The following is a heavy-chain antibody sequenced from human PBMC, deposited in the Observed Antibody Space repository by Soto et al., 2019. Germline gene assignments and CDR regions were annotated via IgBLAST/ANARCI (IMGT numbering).Heavy chain of an antibody. V-gene: IGHV3-30*18. CDR3: AKDQACGGGDERFDY. J-gene: IGHJ4*02. CDR2: ISYDGSNK. Sequence: QVQLVESGGGVVQPGRSLRLSCAASGFTFSSYGMHWVRQAPGKGLEWVAVISYDGSNKYYADSVKGRFTISRDNSKNTLYLKMNSLRAEDTAVYYCAKDQACGGGDERFDYWGQGTLVTVSS. D-gene: IGHD2-21*02. CDR1: GFTFSSYG.